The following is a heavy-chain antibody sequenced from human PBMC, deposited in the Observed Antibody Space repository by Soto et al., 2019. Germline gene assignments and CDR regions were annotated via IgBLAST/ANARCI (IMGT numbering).Heavy chain of an antibody. D-gene: IGHD3-3*01. CDR1: GFTFDDYA. J-gene: IGHJ6*02. Sequence: GGSLRLSCAASGFTFDDYAMHWVRQAPGKGLEWVSGISWNSGSIGYADSVKGRFTISRDNAKNSLYLQMNSLRAEDTALYYCAKDTGYYDFWSGYYTPDRNYYYGMDVWGQGTTVTVSS. CDR3: AKDTGYYDFWSGYYTPDRNYYYGMDV. V-gene: IGHV3-9*01. CDR2: ISWNSGSI.